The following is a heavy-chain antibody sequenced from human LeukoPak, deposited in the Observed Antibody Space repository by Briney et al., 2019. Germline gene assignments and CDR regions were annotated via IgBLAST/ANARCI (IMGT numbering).Heavy chain of an antibody. CDR1: GFTFSSYG. D-gene: IGHD3-10*01. J-gene: IGHJ3*02. CDR3: AKMDMVRGVIITWVGAFDI. CDR2: ISGSGGST. V-gene: IGHV3-23*01. Sequence: PGGSLRLSCAASGFTFSSYGMSWVRQAPGKGLEWVSAISGSGGSTYYADSVKGRFTISRDNSKNTLYLQMNSLRAEDTAVYYCAKMDMVRGVIITWVGAFDIWGQGTMVTVSS.